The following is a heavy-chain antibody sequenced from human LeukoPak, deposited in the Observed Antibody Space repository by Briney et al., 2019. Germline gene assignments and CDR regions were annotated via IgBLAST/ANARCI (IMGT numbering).Heavy chain of an antibody. V-gene: IGHV3-23*01. CDR3: AKVAYYYDSSGYYYGYYFDY. D-gene: IGHD3-22*01. CDR1: GFTFSSYA. J-gene: IGHJ4*02. CDR2: ISGSGGST. Sequence: PGGSPRLSCAASGFTFSSYAMSWVRQAPGKGLEWVSAISGSGGSTYYADSVKGRFTISRDNSKNTLYLQMNSLRAEDTAVYYCAKVAYYYDSSGYYYGYYFDYWGQGILVTVSS.